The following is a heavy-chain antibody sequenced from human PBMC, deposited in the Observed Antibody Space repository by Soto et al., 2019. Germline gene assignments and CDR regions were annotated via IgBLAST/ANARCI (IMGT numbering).Heavy chain of an antibody. J-gene: IGHJ6*03. CDR2: IWYDGSNK. CDR1: GFTFSSYG. V-gene: IGHV3-33*01. D-gene: IGHD6-6*01. Sequence: QVQLVESGGGVVQPGRSLRLSCAASGFTFSSYGMHWVRQAPGKGLEWVAVIWYDGSNKYYADSVKGRFTISRDNSKNTLYLQMNSLRAEDTAVYYCARVGEGSSTTWKVIGYYYYMDVWGKGTTVTVSS. CDR3: ARVGEGSSTTWKVIGYYYYMDV.